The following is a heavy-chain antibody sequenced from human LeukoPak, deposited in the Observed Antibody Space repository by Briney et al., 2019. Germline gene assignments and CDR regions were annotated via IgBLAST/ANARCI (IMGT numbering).Heavy chain of an antibody. CDR1: GDSINNSPYF. J-gene: IGHJ4*02. CDR3: ARRADYGNSYFDS. D-gene: IGHD4-17*01. Sequence: PSETLSLTCVVSGDSINNSPYFWGWVRQPHGKGLKWVASISYTGDTYFNPSLKRRLIVSVDTSKNQFFLRLSSVTAADTAIYFCARRADYGNSYFDSWGQGVLVTFSS. CDR2: ISYTGDT. V-gene: IGHV4-39*01.